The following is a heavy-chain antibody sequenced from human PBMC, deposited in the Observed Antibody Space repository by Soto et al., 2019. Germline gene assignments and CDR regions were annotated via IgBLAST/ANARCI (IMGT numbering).Heavy chain of an antibody. CDR1: GFTFSGFG. D-gene: IGHD3-16*01. J-gene: IGHJ4*02. V-gene: IGHV3-33*01. CDR2: IWYDGSDK. CDR3: AFGNLSYYFDF. Sequence: VGSLRLSCAASGFTFSGFGMHWVRQAPGKGLEWVAIIWYDGSDKYYADSVKGRFTISRDNSKNTLYLQMNSLRAEDTAVYHCAFGNLSYYFDFWGQGTPVTVSS.